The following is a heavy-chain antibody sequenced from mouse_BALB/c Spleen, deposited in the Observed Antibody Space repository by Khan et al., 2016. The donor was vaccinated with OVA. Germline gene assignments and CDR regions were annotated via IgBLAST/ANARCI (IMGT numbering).Heavy chain of an antibody. CDR1: GYSITSNYA. J-gene: IGHJ4*01. V-gene: IGHV3-2*02. D-gene: IGHD1-1*01. CDR2: ISYSGST. CDR3: ARGNYYGYALDY. Sequence: EVQLVELGPGLVKPSQSLSLTCTVNGYSITSNYAWNWIRQFPGNKLEWMGYISYSGSTHYNPSLKSRLSIPRDTSKNQFFLLLHSVTTEDSATYYCARGNYYGYALDYWGQGTSVTVSS.